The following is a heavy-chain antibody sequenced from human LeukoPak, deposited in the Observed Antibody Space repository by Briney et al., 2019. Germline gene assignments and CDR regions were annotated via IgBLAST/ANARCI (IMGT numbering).Heavy chain of an antibody. CDR1: GFTFSSYA. Sequence: GRSLRLSCAASGFTFSSYAMHWVRQDPGKGLEWVAVISYDGSNKYYADSVKGRFTISRDNSKNTLYLQMNSLRAEDTAVYYCARDPQWLFTFDIWGQGTMVTVSS. V-gene: IGHV3-30-3*01. J-gene: IGHJ3*02. CDR2: ISYDGSNK. D-gene: IGHD6-19*01. CDR3: ARDPQWLFTFDI.